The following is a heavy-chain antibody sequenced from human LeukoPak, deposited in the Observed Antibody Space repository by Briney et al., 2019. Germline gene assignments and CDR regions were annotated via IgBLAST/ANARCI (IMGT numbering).Heavy chain of an antibody. V-gene: IGHV3-11*01. CDR3: ARAHSSGQYYFDY. CDR2: ISSSGSTI. J-gene: IGHJ4*02. CDR1: GFTLSDYY. Sequence: PGGSLRLSCAASGFTLSDYYMSWIRQAPGKGLEWVSYISSSGSTIYYADSVKGRFTISRDNAKNSLYLQMNSLRAEDTAVYYCARAHSSGQYYFDYWGQGTLVTVSS. D-gene: IGHD6-19*01.